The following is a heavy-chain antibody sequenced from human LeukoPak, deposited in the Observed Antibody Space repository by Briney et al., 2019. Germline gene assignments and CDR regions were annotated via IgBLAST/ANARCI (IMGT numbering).Heavy chain of an antibody. CDR2: ISSASSYI. V-gene: IGHV3-21*04. Sequence: GGSLRLTCAASRFSFSLYNMNWVRQAPGKGLEWVSYISSASSYIYYADSIKGRFTISRDNAKNSLYLQMISLRAEDTAVYYCAKQLGYCSDGSCYFPYWGQGTLVTASS. CDR3: AKQLGYCSDGSCYFPY. J-gene: IGHJ4*02. CDR1: RFSFSLYN. D-gene: IGHD2-15*01.